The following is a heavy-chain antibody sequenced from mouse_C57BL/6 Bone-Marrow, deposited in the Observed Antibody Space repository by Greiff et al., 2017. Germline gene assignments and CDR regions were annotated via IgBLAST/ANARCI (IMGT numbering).Heavy chain of an antibody. D-gene: IGHD1-1*01. J-gene: IGHJ4*01. CDR3: ARDATTVVARYAMDY. Sequence: QVQLKQSGAELARPGASVKLSCKASGYTFTSYGISWVKQRTGQGLEWIGEIYPRSGNTYYNEKFKGKATLTADKSSSTAYMELRSLTSEDSAVYFCARDATTVVARYAMDYWGQGTSVTVSS. CDR1: GYTFTSYG. CDR2: IYPRSGNT. V-gene: IGHV1-81*01.